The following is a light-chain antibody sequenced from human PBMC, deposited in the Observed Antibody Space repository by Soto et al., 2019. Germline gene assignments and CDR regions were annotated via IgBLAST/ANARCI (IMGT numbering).Light chain of an antibody. J-gene: IGKJ5*01. CDR2: AAT. CDR3: QHYNKWPPIT. CDR1: ESVSSN. Sequence: EIVMTQSPDTLSVSPGERATLSCRASESVSSNLAWYQQKPGQAPRLLIYAATTRATGIPARFSGSGSGTEFTLTISSLQSEDFAVYYCQHYNKWPPITFGQGTRLQIK. V-gene: IGKV3-15*01.